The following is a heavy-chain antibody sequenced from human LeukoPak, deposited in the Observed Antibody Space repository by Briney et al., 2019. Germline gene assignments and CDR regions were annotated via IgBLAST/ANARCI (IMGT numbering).Heavy chain of an antibody. D-gene: IGHD2-21*02. CDR3: AKSDHFDS. J-gene: IGHJ4*02. CDR1: GFTFSSYW. V-gene: IGHV3-74*01. Sequence: GGSLRLSCAASGFTFSSYWMHWVRQAPGKGLVWVSRIKNDGSSTSYADSVKGRFTISRDNAKNTLYLQMSSLTAEDTAIYYCAKSDHFDSWGQGTLVTVSS. CDR2: IKNDGSST.